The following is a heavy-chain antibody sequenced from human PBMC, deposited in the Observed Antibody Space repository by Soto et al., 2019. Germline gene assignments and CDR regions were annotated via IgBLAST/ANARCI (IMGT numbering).Heavy chain of an antibody. J-gene: IGHJ4*02. D-gene: IGHD6-19*01. CDR3: SRIAVSDPRNGFDY. Sequence: SETLSLTCSVSGGSISNSSYLWGWVRQPPGKGLQWIGSVSHIGSTNYNPSLKSRLTISVGTSKTQSSLRLDSVTAADTAVYYCSRIAVSDPRNGFDYWGQGILVTVSS. CDR1: GGSISNSSYL. CDR2: VSHIGST. V-gene: IGHV4-39*01.